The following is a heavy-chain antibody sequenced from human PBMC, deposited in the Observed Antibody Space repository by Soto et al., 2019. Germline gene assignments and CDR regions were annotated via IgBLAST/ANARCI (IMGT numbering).Heavy chain of an antibody. CDR1: GFTFSSYW. CDR3: ARGAMGNYYNDY. D-gene: IGHD3-10*01. V-gene: IGHV3-74*01. Sequence: EVQLVESGGGLVQSGGSLRLSCAASGFTFSSYWMHWVRQAPGKGLVWVSRIKGDGISTNYADSVKGRFTISKDNAEDTVFLQMNGLSADDTAVYYCARGAMGNYYNDYWGQGTLVTVCS. CDR2: IKGDGIST. J-gene: IGHJ4*02.